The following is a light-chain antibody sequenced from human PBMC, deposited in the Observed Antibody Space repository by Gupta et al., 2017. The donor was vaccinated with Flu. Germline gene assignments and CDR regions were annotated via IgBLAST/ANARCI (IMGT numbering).Light chain of an antibody. CDR1: KLGDKY. Sequence: SYELPQPPSVSVSPGQTASIPCSGDKLGDKYACWYQQKPGQSPVLVIYQDSKRPSGIPERFSGSNSGNTATLTISGTQAMDEADYYCQAWDSSTVVFGGGTKLTV. J-gene: IGLJ2*01. CDR3: QAWDSSTVV. V-gene: IGLV3-1*01. CDR2: QDS.